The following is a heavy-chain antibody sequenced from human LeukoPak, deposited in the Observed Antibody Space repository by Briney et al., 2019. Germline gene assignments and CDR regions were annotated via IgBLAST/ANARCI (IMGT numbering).Heavy chain of an antibody. V-gene: IGHV1-18*01. Sequence: ASVKVSCKASGYTFTTYGIAWVRQAPGQGLGWMGWISAHNGNTNYAQSLQGRVTMTTDTSTNTAYMELRSLRSDDTAVYYCARDGYFDLWGRGTLVTVSS. CDR2: ISAHNGNT. J-gene: IGHJ2*01. CDR1: GYTFTTYG. CDR3: ARDGYFDL.